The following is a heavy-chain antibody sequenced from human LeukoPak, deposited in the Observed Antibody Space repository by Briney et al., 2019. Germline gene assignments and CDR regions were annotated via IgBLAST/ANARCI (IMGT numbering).Heavy chain of an antibody. CDR2: INHSGST. Sequence: PSETLSLTCAVYGGSFSGYYWSWIRQPPGKGLEWIGEINHSGSTNYNPSLKSRVTISVDTSKNQFSLKPSSVTAADTAVYYCAREGFYYGSGSYAFDIWGQGTMVTVSS. V-gene: IGHV4-34*01. CDR3: AREGFYYGSGSYAFDI. D-gene: IGHD3-10*01. J-gene: IGHJ3*02. CDR1: GGSFSGYY.